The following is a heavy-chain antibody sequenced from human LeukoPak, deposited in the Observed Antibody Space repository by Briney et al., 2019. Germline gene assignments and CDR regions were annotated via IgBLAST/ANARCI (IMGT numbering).Heavy chain of an antibody. CDR3: ARHKITSAPQSNWFDP. CDR1: GGSMTSSSYY. CDR2: ISYSGRT. J-gene: IGHJ5*02. D-gene: IGHD1-14*01. Sequence: SETLSLTCTVSGGSMTSSSYYWGWIRQSPEKGLEWIGSISYSGRTYYTPSLKSRVTISVDTSKNQFSLRLNSVTAADTAVYYCARHKITSAPQSNWFDPWGQGTLVTVSS. V-gene: IGHV4-39*07.